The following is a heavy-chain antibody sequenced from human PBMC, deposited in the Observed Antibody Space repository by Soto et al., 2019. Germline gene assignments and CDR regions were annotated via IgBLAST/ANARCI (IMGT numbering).Heavy chain of an antibody. CDR3: ARLGGYYQAFDQ. V-gene: IGHV4-59*08. CDR1: GGSISSYY. CDR2: IYYSGST. Sequence: SETLSLTCTVSGGSISSYYGGWFRQPPGKGLEWIGYIYYSGSTTYHPSIKSRVTISVDTSKNQFSLNLTSVTAADTAVYYCARLGGYYQAFDQWGQGSLVTVS. J-gene: IGHJ4*02. D-gene: IGHD3-22*01.